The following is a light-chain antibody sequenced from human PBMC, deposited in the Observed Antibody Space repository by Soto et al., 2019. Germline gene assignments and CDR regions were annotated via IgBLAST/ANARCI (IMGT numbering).Light chain of an antibody. CDR1: SSDVGGYNY. V-gene: IGLV2-11*01. Sequence: ALTQPRSVSGSPGQSVTMSCTGTSSDVGGYNYVSWYQQHPGKAPKLMIYDVSKRPSGVPDRFSGSKSGNTASLTISGLQAEDEADYYCCSYAGSYYVFGTGTKVTVL. J-gene: IGLJ1*01. CDR3: CSYAGSYYV. CDR2: DVS.